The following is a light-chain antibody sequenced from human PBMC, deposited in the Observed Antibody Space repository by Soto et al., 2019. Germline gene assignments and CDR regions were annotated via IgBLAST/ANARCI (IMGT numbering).Light chain of an antibody. CDR1: SSDVGGFNY. V-gene: IGLV2-14*01. CDR2: EAS. CDR3: YSYTSTSTPWV. J-gene: IGLJ3*02. Sequence: QSALTQPASVSGSPGQSITISCTGTSSDVGGFNYVSWYQHYPGEAPKLIIYEASKRPSGVSSRFSGSKSGYTASLTISGLQAEDEADYFCYSYTSTSTPWVLGGGTQLTVL.